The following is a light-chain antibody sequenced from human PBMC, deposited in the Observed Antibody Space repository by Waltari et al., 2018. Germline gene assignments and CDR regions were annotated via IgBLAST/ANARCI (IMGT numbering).Light chain of an antibody. J-gene: IGKJ4*01. CDR3: MQSIQLPLT. V-gene: IGKV2D-29*02. Sequence: DIVMTQTPLSLSVTPGQPASISCKSSQSLLQADGKTYLYWYLQKPGQSPQLLIYEVFNRFSGVPDRFTGSGSGTDFTLKISRVEADDVGVYYCMQSIQLPLTFGGGTKVEIK. CDR2: EVF. CDR1: QSLLQADGKTY.